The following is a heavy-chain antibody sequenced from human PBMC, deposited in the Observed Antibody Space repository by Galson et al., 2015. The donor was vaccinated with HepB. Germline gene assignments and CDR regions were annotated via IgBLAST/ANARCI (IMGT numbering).Heavy chain of an antibody. CDR2: ISASGGST. CDR1: GFTFSSCG. D-gene: IGHD4-11*01. J-gene: IGHJ4*02. Sequence: SLRLSCAASGFTFSSCGMSWVRQAPGQGLEWVSAISASGGSTSYADSVKGRFTISRDNSKNTLYLQMNSLKTEDTAVYYCTTIYSHYAGGDLPGDYWGQGALISVSS. V-gene: IGHV3-23*01. CDR3: TTIYSHYAGGDLPGDY.